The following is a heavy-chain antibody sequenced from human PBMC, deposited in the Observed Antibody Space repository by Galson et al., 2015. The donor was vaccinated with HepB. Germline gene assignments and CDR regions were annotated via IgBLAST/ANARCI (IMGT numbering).Heavy chain of an antibody. V-gene: IGHV1-69*10. Sequence: SVKVSCKASGGTFSSYAISWVRQAPGQGLEWMGGIIPILGIANYAQKFQGRVTITADKSTSTAYMELSSLRSEDTAVYYCARALGQQLVSSYFDYWGQGTLVTVSS. D-gene: IGHD6-13*01. CDR1: GGTFSSYA. CDR2: IIPILGIA. J-gene: IGHJ4*02. CDR3: ARALGQQLVSSYFDY.